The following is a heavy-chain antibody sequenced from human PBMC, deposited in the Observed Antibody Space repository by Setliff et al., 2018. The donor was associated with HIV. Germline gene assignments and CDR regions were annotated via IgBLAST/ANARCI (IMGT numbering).Heavy chain of an antibody. CDR3: ARGPYTSSWYVSVYWFDP. CDR2: INNSGST. D-gene: IGHD6-13*01. CDR1: GGSFSGYF. V-gene: IGHV4-34*01. J-gene: IGHJ5*02. Sequence: SETLSLTCAVYGGSFSGYFWSWIRQPPGKGLEWIGEINNSGSTNYNPSLKSRVTISVDTSKNQFSLKLTSVTAADTAVYYCARGPYTSSWYVSVYWFDPWGQGTQVTVSS.